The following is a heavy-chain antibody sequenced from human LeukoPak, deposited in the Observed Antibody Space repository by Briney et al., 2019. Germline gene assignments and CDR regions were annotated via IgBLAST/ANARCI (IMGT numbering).Heavy chain of an antibody. V-gene: IGHV3-7*01. CDR3: ARATRDDYGDVHDAFDV. Sequence: QPGGSLRLSCATSGFTFSLYWMTWVRQAPGKGLEWVANIKEDGSKKYYVESVKGRFTISRDNAKNSVFLQMNTLRADDTAVYYCARATRDDYGDVHDAFDVWGQGTMVAVSS. D-gene: IGHD4-17*01. J-gene: IGHJ3*01. CDR1: GFTFSLYW. CDR2: IKEDGSKK.